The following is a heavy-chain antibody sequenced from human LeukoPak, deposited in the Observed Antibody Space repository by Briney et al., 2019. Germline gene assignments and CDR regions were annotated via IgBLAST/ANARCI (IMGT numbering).Heavy chain of an antibody. Sequence: ASVKVSCKASGYTFTGYYMHWVRQAPGQGLEWMGWINPNSGGTNYAQKFQGRVTMTRDTSISTAYMELSRLRSDDTAVYYCARDGYYGSGSPTRNDYWGQGTLVTVSS. V-gene: IGHV1-2*02. CDR1: GYTFTGYY. D-gene: IGHD3-10*01. CDR2: INPNSGGT. J-gene: IGHJ4*02. CDR3: ARDGYYGSGSPTRNDY.